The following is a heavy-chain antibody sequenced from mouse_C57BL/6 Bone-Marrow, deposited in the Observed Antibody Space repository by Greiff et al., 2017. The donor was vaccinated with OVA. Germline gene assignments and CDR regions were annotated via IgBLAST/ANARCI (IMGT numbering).Heavy chain of an antibody. CDR1: GYTFTDYY. V-gene: IGHV1-76*01. CDR3: ARGRDVGDY. Sequence: QVQLQQSGAELVRPGASVKLSCKASGYTFTDYYINWVKQRPGQGLEWIARIYPGSGNTYYNEKFKGKATLTAEKSSGTAYMQLSSLTSEDSAVYFCARGRDVGDYWGQGTTLTVSS. D-gene: IGHD3-3*01. J-gene: IGHJ2*01. CDR2: IYPGSGNT.